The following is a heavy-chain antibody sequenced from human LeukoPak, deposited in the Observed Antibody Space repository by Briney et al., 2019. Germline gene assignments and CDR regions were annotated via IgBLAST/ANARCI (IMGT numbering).Heavy chain of an antibody. V-gene: IGHV4-61*02. D-gene: IGHD4-17*01. Sequence: SQTLSPTFSVAGGSVTSGPNYLNWIRRPPGKGLEWIGRIQTSGRVNYNPSLKSRVSVYLDTPKNLVSLQLTSVTAADTAVYYCARDRGNGDYGDYFDSWGQGTQVTVSS. CDR2: IQTSGRV. J-gene: IGHJ4*02. CDR1: GGSVTSGPNY. CDR3: ARDRGNGDYGDYFDS.